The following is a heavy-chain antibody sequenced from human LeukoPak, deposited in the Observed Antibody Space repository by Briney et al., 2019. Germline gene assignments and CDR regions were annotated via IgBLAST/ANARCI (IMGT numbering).Heavy chain of an antibody. V-gene: IGHV3-23*01. CDR3: AKDNSIFGVDGGVADY. CDR2: ISGSGGST. Sequence: PGGSLILSCAASGFTFSSYAMSWVRQAPGKGLEWVSAISGSGGSTYYADSVKGRFTISRDNSKNTLYLQMNSLRAEDTAVYYCAKDNSIFGVDGGVADYWGQGTLVTVSS. J-gene: IGHJ4*02. CDR1: GFTFSSYA. D-gene: IGHD3-3*01.